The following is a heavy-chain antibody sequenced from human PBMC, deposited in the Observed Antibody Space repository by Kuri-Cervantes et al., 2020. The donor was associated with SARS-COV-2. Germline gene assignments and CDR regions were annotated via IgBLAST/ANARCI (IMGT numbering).Heavy chain of an antibody. CDR3: ARASFDFGSGYYTGYFFDY. Sequence: GGSLRLSCAASGFTFSSYAMHWVCQAPGKGLEWVAVISYDGSNKYYADSVKGRFTVSRDNAKKSLFLQMNSLRAEDTAVYYCARASFDFGSGYYTGYFFDYWGQGTLVTVSS. CDR2: ISYDGSNK. D-gene: IGHD3-3*01. CDR1: GFTFSSYA. V-gene: IGHV3-30-3*01. J-gene: IGHJ4*02.